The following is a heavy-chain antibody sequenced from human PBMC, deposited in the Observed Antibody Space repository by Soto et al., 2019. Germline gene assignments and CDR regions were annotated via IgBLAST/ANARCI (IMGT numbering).Heavy chain of an antibody. CDR2: INNVGSST. CDR3: ARDLGGPDY. CDR1: GFTLNNYW. Sequence: GVLRLSCAASGFTLNNYWMHWVREAPGKGLVWVSRINNVGSSTAYADPVKGRFTISRDNAKNTLYLQMNSLRAEDTAIYYCARDLGGPDYWGQGTLATVSS. D-gene: IGHD3-16*01. J-gene: IGHJ4*02. V-gene: IGHV3-74*01.